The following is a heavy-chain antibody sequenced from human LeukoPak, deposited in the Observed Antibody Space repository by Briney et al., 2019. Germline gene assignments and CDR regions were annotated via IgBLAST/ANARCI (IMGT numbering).Heavy chain of an antibody. D-gene: IGHD1-26*01. CDR1: GGSIISSDSY. J-gene: IGHJ3*02. CDR3: AREERDHDTFDI. CDR2: VYYSGST. Sequence: SETLSLTCTVSGGSIISSDSYWAWIRQPPGKGLEWIASVYYSGSTFYNPSLKTRVAMSVDTSKKQFSLQLSSVTAADRPVYYCAREERDHDTFDIWGQGAMVTVSS. V-gene: IGHV4-39*02.